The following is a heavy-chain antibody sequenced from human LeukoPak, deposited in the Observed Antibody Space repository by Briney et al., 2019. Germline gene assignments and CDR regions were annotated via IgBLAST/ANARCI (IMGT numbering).Heavy chain of an antibody. D-gene: IGHD1-26*01. CDR1: GFTFSSYA. J-gene: IGHJ4*02. Sequence: GGSLRLSCAASGFTFSSYAMSWVRQAPGKGLEWVSAISGSGGSTYYADSVKGRFTISRDNSKNTLYLQMNSLRAEDTAVYYCAKYTSGSYYTGYVDHWGQGTLVTVSS. CDR2: ISGSGGST. V-gene: IGHV3-23*01. CDR3: AKYTSGSYYTGYVDH.